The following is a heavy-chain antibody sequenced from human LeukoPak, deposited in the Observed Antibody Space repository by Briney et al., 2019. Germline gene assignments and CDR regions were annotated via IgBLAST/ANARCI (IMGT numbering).Heavy chain of an antibody. D-gene: IGHD3-22*01. CDR2: IYYDGSNQ. V-gene: IGHV3-33*03. J-gene: IGHJ1*01. CDR3: AAYDSSGYASKYFQH. Sequence: QPGGSLRLSCAASGFTFSSYGMYWVRQAAGKGLEWVAVIYYDGSNQYYADSVKGRSTISRDNPKNTLYLQINSLRAEDTAVYYCAAYDSSGYASKYFQHWGQGTLVTVSS. CDR1: GFTFSSYG.